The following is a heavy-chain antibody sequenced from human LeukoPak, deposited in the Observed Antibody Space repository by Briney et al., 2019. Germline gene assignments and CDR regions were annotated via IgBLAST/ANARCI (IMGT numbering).Heavy chain of an antibody. Sequence: PGGSLRLSCAASGFTFSSYEMSWIRQAPGKGLEWVSYISSSGTYTNYADSVKGRFTLSRDNAKNSLYLQMNSLRAEDTAVYYCVRELPPVVQYYFDYWGPGTLVTVSS. D-gene: IGHD3-22*01. V-gene: IGHV3-11*06. CDR3: VRELPPVVQYYFDY. CDR2: ISSSGTYT. J-gene: IGHJ4*02. CDR1: GFTFSSYE.